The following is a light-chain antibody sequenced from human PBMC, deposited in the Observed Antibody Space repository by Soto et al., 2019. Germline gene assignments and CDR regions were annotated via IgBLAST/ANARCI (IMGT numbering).Light chain of an antibody. CDR3: GAWDDRLTVYV. J-gene: IGLJ1*01. Sequence: QSALTQPASVSGSPGQSITISCTGTSSDVGGNKYVSWYQQYPGKVPKLLIYDNNKRPSGIPARFSGSQSGTSATLGITGLQTGDEADYYCGAWDDRLTVYVFGSGTKLTVL. CDR2: DNN. V-gene: IGLV1-51*01. CDR1: SSDVGGNKY.